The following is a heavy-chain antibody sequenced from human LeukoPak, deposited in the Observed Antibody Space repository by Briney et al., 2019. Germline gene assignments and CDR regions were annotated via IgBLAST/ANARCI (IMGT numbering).Heavy chain of an antibody. Sequence: GGSLRLSCAASGFTFSSYAMSWVRQAPGKGLEWVSAISGSGGSTYYADSVKGRFTISRDNSKNTLYLQINSLRAEDTAVYYCAKDLLPYYYDSSGYSPLDYWGQGTLVTVSS. J-gene: IGHJ4*02. CDR3: AKDLLPYYYDSSGYSPLDY. V-gene: IGHV3-23*01. CDR1: GFTFSSYA. CDR2: ISGSGGST. D-gene: IGHD3-22*01.